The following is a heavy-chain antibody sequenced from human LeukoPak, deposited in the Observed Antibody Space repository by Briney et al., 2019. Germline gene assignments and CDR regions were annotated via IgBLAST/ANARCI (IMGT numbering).Heavy chain of an antibody. Sequence: GGSLRLSCAASGFTFSSYSMNWVRQAPGKGLEWVAVMWYDGGNKYYADSVKGRFTISRDNSKNTLYLQMNSLRAEDTAVYYCAKSRGYSGYDNNWFDPWGQGTLVTVSS. D-gene: IGHD5-12*01. CDR1: GFTFSSYS. CDR3: AKSRGYSGYDNNWFDP. V-gene: IGHV3-33*06. CDR2: MWYDGGNK. J-gene: IGHJ5*02.